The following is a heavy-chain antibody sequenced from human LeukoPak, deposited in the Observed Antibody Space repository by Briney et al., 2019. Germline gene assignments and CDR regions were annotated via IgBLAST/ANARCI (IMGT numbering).Heavy chain of an antibody. J-gene: IGHJ6*02. Sequence: SETLSLTCAVYGGSFSGYYWSWIRQPPGKGLEWIGEINHSGSTNYNPSLKSRVTISVDTSKNQFSLKLGSVTAADTAVYYCARALSIAARPYYGMDVWGQGTTVTVSS. CDR2: INHSGST. V-gene: IGHV4-34*01. CDR3: ARALSIAARPYYGMDV. D-gene: IGHD6-6*01. CDR1: GGSFSGYY.